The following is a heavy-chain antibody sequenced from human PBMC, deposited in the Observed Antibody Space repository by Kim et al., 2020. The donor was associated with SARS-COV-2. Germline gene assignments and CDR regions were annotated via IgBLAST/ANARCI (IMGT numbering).Heavy chain of an antibody. Sequence: GESLKISCKGSGYSFISYWISWVRQMPGKGLEWMGRIDPSDSYTNYSPSFQGHVTISADKSISTAYLQWSSLKASDTAMYYCARRRTLDTAKTYYYYYGMDVWGQGTTVTVSS. J-gene: IGHJ6*02. CDR2: IDPSDSYT. CDR1: GYSFISYW. CDR3: ARRRTLDTAKTYYYYYGMDV. D-gene: IGHD5-18*01. V-gene: IGHV5-10-1*01.